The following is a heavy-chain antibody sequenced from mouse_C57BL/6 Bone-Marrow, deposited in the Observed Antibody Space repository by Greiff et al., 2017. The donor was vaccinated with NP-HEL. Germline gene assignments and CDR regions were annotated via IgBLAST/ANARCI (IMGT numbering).Heavy chain of an antibody. D-gene: IGHD4-1*01. V-gene: IGHV1-80*01. Sequence: QVHVKQSGAELVKPGASVKISCKASGYAFSSYWMNWVKQRPGKCLEWIGQIYPGDGDTNYNGKFKGKATLTADKSSSTAYMQLSSLTSEDSAVYFCARGFWVYYFDYWGQGTTLTVSS. CDR2: IYPGDGDT. CDR1: GYAFSSYW. CDR3: ARGFWVYYFDY. J-gene: IGHJ2*01.